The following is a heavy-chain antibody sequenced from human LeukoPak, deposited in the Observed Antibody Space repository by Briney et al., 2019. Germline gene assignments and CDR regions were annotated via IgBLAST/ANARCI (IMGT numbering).Heavy chain of an antibody. J-gene: IGHJ4*02. CDR1: GYTFPSYY. CDR3: ARGTSGAYYFDY. D-gene: IGHD1-14*01. V-gene: IGHV1-46*01. CDR2: INPSGGST. Sequence: ASVKLSCKASGYTFPSYYMHWVRQAPGQGLEWMGIINPSGGSTSYAQKFQGRVTMTRYTSKSTVYMELSSLRSEDTAVYYCARGTSGAYYFDYWGQGTLVTVSS.